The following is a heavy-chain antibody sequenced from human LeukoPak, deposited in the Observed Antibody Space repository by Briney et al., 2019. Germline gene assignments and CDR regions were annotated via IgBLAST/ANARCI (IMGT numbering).Heavy chain of an antibody. D-gene: IGHD2-2*01. CDR2: ISSSSNYI. Sequence: PGGSLRLSCAASGFTFSSYNMNWVRQAPGKGLEWVASISSSSNYIYYVDSVKGRFTISRDNAKNSLYLQMNSLRAEDTAVYYCASHAGLGYCSSTSCLDGLDAFDIWGQGTMVTVSS. J-gene: IGHJ3*02. V-gene: IGHV3-21*01. CDR1: GFTFSSYN. CDR3: ASHAGLGYCSSTSCLDGLDAFDI.